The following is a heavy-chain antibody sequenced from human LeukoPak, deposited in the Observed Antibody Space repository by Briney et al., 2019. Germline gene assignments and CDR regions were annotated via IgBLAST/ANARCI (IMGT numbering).Heavy chain of an antibody. CDR3: AKNYDSSGYHVAFDP. J-gene: IGHJ5*02. CDR2: ISGSGGTT. Sequence: GGSLRLSCAASGFTFSSYGMSWVREAPGKGLEWVSAISGSGGTTFYADSVKGRFTISRDNSKNTLYLQMSSLRAEDTAVYYCAKNYDSSGYHVAFDPWGQGTLVTVSS. D-gene: IGHD3-22*01. CDR1: GFTFSSYG. V-gene: IGHV3-23*01.